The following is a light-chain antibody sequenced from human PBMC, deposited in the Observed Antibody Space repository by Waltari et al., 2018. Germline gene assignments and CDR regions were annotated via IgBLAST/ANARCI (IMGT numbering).Light chain of an antibody. V-gene: IGKV3-11*01. J-gene: IGKJ4*01. Sequence: EIVLTQSPATLSLSPGERATLSRRASQSVSSYLAWYQQKLGQVPRLLIYDASNRATGIPARFSGSGSGTDFTLTIDSLEPEDFAIYYCQQRANWPLTFGGGTKVEIK. CDR3: QQRANWPLT. CDR2: DAS. CDR1: QSVSSY.